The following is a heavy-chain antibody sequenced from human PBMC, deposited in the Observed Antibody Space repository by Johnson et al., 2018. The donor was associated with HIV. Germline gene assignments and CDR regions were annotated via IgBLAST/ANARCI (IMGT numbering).Heavy chain of an antibody. V-gene: IGHV3-30*18. J-gene: IGHJ3*01. CDR1: GFTFSSYG. CDR3: ANGRAWELLSELEREYTEFEE. D-gene: IGHD1-26*01. Sequence: QVQLVESGGGVVQPGRSLRLSCAASGFTFSSYGMHWVRQTPGKGLEWVALISTDGNNKYYADSVKGRLTICNDNSKNTLYLQMNSLSAEDTAVYYCANGRAWELLSELEREYTEFEEWGQGTMVSVSS. CDR2: ISTDGNNK.